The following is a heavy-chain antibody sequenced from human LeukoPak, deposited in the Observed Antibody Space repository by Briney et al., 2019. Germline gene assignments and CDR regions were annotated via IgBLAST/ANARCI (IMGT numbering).Heavy chain of an antibody. CDR3: ARGRGSSWLYYYYYYYMDV. J-gene: IGHJ6*03. D-gene: IGHD6-13*01. Sequence: PGGSLRLSCAASGFTFSSYWMSWVRQAPGKGLEWVANIKQDGSEKYYVDSVKGRFTISRDNAKNSLYLQMNSLRAEDTAVYYCARGRGSSWLYYYYYYYMDVWGKGTTVTVSS. V-gene: IGHV3-7*01. CDR1: GFTFSSYW. CDR2: IKQDGSEK.